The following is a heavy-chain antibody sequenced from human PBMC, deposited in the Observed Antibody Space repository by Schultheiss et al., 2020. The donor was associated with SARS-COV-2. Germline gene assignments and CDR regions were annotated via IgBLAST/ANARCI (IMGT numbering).Heavy chain of an antibody. J-gene: IGHJ4*02. D-gene: IGHD5-12*01. Sequence: SETLSLTCAVYGGSFSGYYWSWIRQPPGKGLEWIGYIYYSGSTNYNPSLKSRVTISIDTSKNKFSLKLTSVTAADTAVYYCARGPQYSGYDLDYWGQGTLVTVSS. V-gene: IGHV4-59*01. CDR1: GGSFSGYY. CDR2: IYYSGST. CDR3: ARGPQYSGYDLDY.